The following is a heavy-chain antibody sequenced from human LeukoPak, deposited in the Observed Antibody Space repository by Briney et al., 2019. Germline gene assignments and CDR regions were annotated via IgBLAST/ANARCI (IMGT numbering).Heavy chain of an antibody. CDR2: INHSGST. J-gene: IGHJ4*02. V-gene: IGHV4-34*01. CDR1: GGSFSGYY. D-gene: IGHD3-10*01. Sequence: SETLSLTCAVYGGSFSGYYWSWIRQPPGKGLEWIGEINHSGSTYYNPSLKSRVTISVDTSKNQFSLKLSSVTAADTAVYYCARRYYYNLGSFPFDFWGQGTLVTVSS. CDR3: ARRYYYNLGSFPFDF.